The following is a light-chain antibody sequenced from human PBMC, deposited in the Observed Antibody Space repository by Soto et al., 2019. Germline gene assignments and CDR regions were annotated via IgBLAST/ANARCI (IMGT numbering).Light chain of an antibody. J-gene: IGLJ2*01. CDR2: YDS. V-gene: IGLV3-21*04. Sequence: SYELTQPPSVSVAPGKTARITCRGNNIGSKSVHWYQQKPGQAPVLVIYYDSDRPSGIPERFSGSNSGNTATLTISRVEAGDEADYYCQVWDSSSDHRAVFGGGTKLTVL. CDR3: QVWDSSSDHRAV. CDR1: NIGSKS.